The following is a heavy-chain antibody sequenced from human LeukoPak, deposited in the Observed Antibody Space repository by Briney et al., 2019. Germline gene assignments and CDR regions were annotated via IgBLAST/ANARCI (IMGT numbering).Heavy chain of an antibody. CDR2: IYYSGST. V-gene: IGHV4-39*01. D-gene: IGHD4-17*01. J-gene: IGHJ5*02. CDR3: ARRVTTPPETTYNWFDP. CDR1: GGSISSSSYY. Sequence: PSETLSLTCTVSGGSISSSSYYWGWIRQPPGKGLEWIGSIYYSGSTYYNPSLKSRVTISVDTSKNQFSLKLSSVTAADTAVYYCARRVTTPPETTYNWFDPWGQGTLVTVSS.